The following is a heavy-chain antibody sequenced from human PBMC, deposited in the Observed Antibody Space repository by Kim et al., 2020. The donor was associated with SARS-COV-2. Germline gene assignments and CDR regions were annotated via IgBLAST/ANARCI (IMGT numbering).Heavy chain of an antibody. D-gene: IGHD6-13*01. V-gene: IGHV3-30*18. CDR2: ISYDGSNK. CDR3: AKGIATKKDKRDYNHSGMDV. J-gene: IGHJ6*02. Sequence: GGSLRLSCAASGFTFSSYGIHWVRQAPGKGLEWVAAISYDGSNKYYTDSVKGRLTVSSDNSKNTVFLQMNSLRAEETGVYYCAKGIATKKDKRDYNHSGMDVWGQGTTVTVS. CDR1: GFTFSSYG.